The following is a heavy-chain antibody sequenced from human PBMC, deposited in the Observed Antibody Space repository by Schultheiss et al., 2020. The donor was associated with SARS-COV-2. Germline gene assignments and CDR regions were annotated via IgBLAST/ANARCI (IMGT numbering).Heavy chain of an antibody. CDR3: ARHFSTADAFDI. J-gene: IGHJ3*02. CDR1: GGSFSGYY. Sequence: SETLSLTCAVYGGSFSGYYWSWIRQPPGKGLEWIGRIYYSVSTNYNPSLKSRVTISVDTSKNQFSLELSSVTAADTAVYYCARHFSTADAFDIWGQGTMVTVSS. CDR2: IYYSVST. D-gene: IGHD2-2*01. V-gene: IGHV4-34*01.